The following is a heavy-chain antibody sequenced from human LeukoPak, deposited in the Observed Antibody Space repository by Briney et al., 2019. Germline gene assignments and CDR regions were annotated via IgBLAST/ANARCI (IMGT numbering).Heavy chain of an antibody. CDR3: ARRGRESFASFDF. CDR1: GGSISSYY. D-gene: IGHD3-10*01. Sequence: SETLSLTCTVSGGSISSYYWSWIRQPPGKGLEWIGYIYYSGSTNYNPSLKSRATISVDTSKNQFSLKVISVTAADTAVYYCARRGRESFASFDFWGQGTLVTVSS. J-gene: IGHJ4*02. V-gene: IGHV4-59*08. CDR2: IYYSGST.